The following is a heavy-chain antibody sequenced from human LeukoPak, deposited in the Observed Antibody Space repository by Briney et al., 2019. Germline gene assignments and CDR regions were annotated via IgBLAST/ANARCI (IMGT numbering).Heavy chain of an antibody. CDR3: ARDRWAGSSLDFDP. D-gene: IGHD6-13*01. Sequence: SQTLSLTCVISGDSVSSNSAAWNWIRQSPSRGLEWLGRTYYRSRWYNDSAVSVKSRITINPDTSKNQFSLQLNSVTPEDTAVYYCARDRWAGSSLDFDPWGQGTLVTVSS. J-gene: IGHJ5*02. CDR1: GDSVSSNSAA. CDR2: TYYRSRWYN. V-gene: IGHV6-1*01.